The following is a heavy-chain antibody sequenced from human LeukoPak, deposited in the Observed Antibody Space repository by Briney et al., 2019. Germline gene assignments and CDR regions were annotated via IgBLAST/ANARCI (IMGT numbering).Heavy chain of an antibody. Sequence: ASVKVSCKASGYTFTSYDINWVRPATGQGLAWMGWMNPNSGNTGYAQHFQGRVPMTSNTSISTAYMELSSLRSEDTAVYYCARDGGSGGSHWGQGTLVTVSS. D-gene: IGHD3-10*01. J-gene: IGHJ4*02. CDR2: MNPNSGNT. V-gene: IGHV1-8*01. CDR3: ARDGGSGGSH. CDR1: GYTFTSYD.